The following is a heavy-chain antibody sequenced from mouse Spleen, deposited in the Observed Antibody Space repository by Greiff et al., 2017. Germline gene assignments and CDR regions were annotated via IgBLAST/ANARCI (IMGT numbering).Heavy chain of an antibody. CDR3: ARGKYFDV. J-gene: IGHJ1*01. CDR2: INPNNGGT. V-gene: IGHV1-18*01. CDR1: GYTFTDYN. Sequence: VQLKQSGPELVKPGASVKIPCKASGYTFTDYNMDWVKQSHGKSLEWIGDINPNNGGTIYNQKFKGKATLTVDKSSSTAYMELRSLTSEDTAVYYCARGKYFDVWGAGTTVTVSS.